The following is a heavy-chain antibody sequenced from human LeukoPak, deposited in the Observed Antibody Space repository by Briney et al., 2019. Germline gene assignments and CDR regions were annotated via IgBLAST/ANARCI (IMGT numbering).Heavy chain of an antibody. J-gene: IGHJ4*02. CDR3: ARASSVVNFDY. V-gene: IGHV3-11*01. CDR2: ISSSGSTI. Sequence: GGSLRLSCAASGFTFSDYYMSWIRQAPGKEVEGVSYISSSGSTISYADSVQGRFTISRDNAKNSLYLQMNSLRAEDTAVYYCARASSVVNFDYWGQGTLVTVSS. CDR1: GFTFSDYY. D-gene: IGHD4-23*01.